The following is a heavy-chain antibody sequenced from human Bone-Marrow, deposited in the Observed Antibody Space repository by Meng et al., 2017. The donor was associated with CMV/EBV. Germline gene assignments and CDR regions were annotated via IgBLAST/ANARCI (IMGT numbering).Heavy chain of an antibody. D-gene: IGHD2-2*01. CDR3: ARSLTESVVVPAAGFDP. V-gene: IGHV1-69*05. CDR1: GGTFSSYA. Sequence: SVKVSCKASGGTFSSYAISWVRQAPGQGLEWMGGIIPIFGTANYAQKFQGRVTITTDESTSTAYMELSSLRSEDTAVYYCARSLTESVVVPAAGFDPWAREPWSPSPQ. CDR2: IIPIFGTA. J-gene: IGHJ5*02.